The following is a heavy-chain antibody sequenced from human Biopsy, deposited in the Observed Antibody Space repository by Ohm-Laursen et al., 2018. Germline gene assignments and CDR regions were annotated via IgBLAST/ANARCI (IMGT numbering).Heavy chain of an antibody. J-gene: IGHJ6*02. CDR3: ARVMTTIGYYYAMDV. CDR2: IYSSGST. Sequence: GTLSLTCTVSGGSISTYYWTWIRQPPGKGLEWLGYIYSSGSTNYNPSLQRRVAISVDTSKSQFSLKLTSVTAADTAVYYCARVMTTIGYYYAMDVWGQGTTVTVSS. D-gene: IGHD5-24*01. CDR1: GGSISTYY. V-gene: IGHV4-59*01.